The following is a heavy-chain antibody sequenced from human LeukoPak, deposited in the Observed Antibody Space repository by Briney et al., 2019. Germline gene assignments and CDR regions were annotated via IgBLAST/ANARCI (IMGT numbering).Heavy chain of an antibody. CDR1: GGSISSGDYY. CDR3: ARAPLPFWDIVVVVAATGFWYFDL. J-gene: IGHJ2*01. Sequence: SETLSLTCTVSGGSISSGDYYWSWIRQPPGKGLEWIGYIYYCGSTYYNPSLKSRVTISVDTSKNQFSLKLSSVTAADTAVYYCARAPLPFWDIVVVVAATGFWYFDLWGRGTLVTVSS. V-gene: IGHV4-30-4*01. CDR2: IYYCGST. D-gene: IGHD2-15*01.